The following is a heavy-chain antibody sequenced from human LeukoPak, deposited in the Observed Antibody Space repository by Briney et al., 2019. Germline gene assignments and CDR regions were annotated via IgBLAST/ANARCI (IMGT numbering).Heavy chain of an antibody. Sequence: ASVKVSCKPSGYTLTSYGISWVRQAPGQGLERMGWISAYNGNTNYAQKLQGRVTMTTDTTTSTAYMELRSLRSDDTAVYYCARGRGTMVRGPLVDYWGQGTLVTVSS. CDR1: GYTLTSYG. CDR2: ISAYNGNT. J-gene: IGHJ4*02. V-gene: IGHV1-18*04. D-gene: IGHD3-10*01. CDR3: ARGRGTMVRGPLVDY.